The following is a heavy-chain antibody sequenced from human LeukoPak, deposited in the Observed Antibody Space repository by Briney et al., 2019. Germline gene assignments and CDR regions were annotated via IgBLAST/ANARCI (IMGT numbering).Heavy chain of an antibody. Sequence: ASVKVSCKAYGGTFSSYAISWVRQAPGQGLEWMGGIIPIFGTANYAQKFQGRVTITADESTSTAYMELSSLRSEDTAVYYCARVGVYGDYFDYWGQGTLVTVSS. V-gene: IGHV1-69*01. D-gene: IGHD4-17*01. CDR3: ARVGVYGDYFDY. CDR2: IIPIFGTA. J-gene: IGHJ4*02. CDR1: GGTFSSYA.